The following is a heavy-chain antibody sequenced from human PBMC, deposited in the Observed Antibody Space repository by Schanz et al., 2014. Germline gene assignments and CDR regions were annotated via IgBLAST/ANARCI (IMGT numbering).Heavy chain of an antibody. Sequence: VQLVQSGGGVVQPGGSLRLSCAASGFTFSVNWMHWVRQAPGKGVVWVSRMSPDGTITYYADSVKGRFTISRDNAKNALYLQMNSLRAEDTAVYYCVRDTDYHFDYWGQGTLVTVSS. CDR1: GFTFSVNW. D-gene: IGHD4-17*01. J-gene: IGHJ4*02. CDR2: MSPDGTIT. V-gene: IGHV3-74*01. CDR3: VRDTDYHFDY.